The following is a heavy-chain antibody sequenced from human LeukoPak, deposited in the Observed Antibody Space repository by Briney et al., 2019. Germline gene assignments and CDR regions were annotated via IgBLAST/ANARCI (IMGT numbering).Heavy chain of an antibody. D-gene: IGHD5/OR15-5a*01. CDR3: ARGFLRFDY. J-gene: IGHJ4*02. V-gene: IGHV4-39*07. Sequence: SETLSLTYTVSGGSISSSSYYWGWIRQPPGKGLEWIGSIYYSGSTYYNQSLKSRVTISLDTSTTQFSLKLSSVTAADTAVYYCARGFLRFDYWGQGTLVTVSS. CDR1: GGSISSSSYY. CDR2: IYYSGST.